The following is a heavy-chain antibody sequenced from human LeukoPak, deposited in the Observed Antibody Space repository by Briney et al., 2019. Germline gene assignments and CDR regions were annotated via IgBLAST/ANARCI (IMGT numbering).Heavy chain of an antibody. Sequence: GASVKVSCKASGYTFTGYYMHWVRQAPGQGLEWMGWILPNSGGTNYAQKFQGRVTMTRDTSISTAYMELSRLRSDDTAVYYCARDRGTTVVTEVDYWGQGTLVTVSS. V-gene: IGHV1-2*02. CDR3: ARDRGTTVVTEVDY. D-gene: IGHD4-23*01. CDR1: GYTFTGYY. CDR2: ILPNSGGT. J-gene: IGHJ4*02.